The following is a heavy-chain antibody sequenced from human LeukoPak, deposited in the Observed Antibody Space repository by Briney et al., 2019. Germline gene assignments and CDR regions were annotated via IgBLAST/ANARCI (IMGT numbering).Heavy chain of an antibody. D-gene: IGHD3-16*01. CDR2: VYYSGST. CDR1: GGSISSYF. V-gene: IGHV4-59*01. J-gene: IGHJ4*02. CDR3: ARGGYDYVWGSAFDY. Sequence: SETLSLTCTVSGGSISSYFWSWIRQPPGKGLEWIGYVYYSGSTNYNPSLNSRVTTSVDTSKNQFSLKLSSVIAADTAVYYCARGGYDYVWGSAFDYWGQGMLVTVSS.